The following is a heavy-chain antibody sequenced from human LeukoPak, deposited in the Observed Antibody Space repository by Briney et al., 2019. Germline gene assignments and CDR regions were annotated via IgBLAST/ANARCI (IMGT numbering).Heavy chain of an antibody. Sequence: GGSLRLSCEASGFTFGTYGMTWVRQAPGKGLEWVSGITGSSTWTYFADSVKGRFTISRDNSKNTLHLQMNNLRVEDTAIYYCARELVSLGTGYFDFSGRGSLVTVSS. CDR2: ITGSSTWT. CDR1: GFTFGTYG. D-gene: IGHD7-27*01. J-gene: IGHJ2*01. V-gene: IGHV3-23*01. CDR3: ARELVSLGTGYFDF.